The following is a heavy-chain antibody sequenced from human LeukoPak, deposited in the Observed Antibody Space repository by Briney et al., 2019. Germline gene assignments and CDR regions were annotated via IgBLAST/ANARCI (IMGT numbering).Heavy chain of an antibody. D-gene: IGHD3-10*02. CDR3: ANTGSLFGRFLDH. CDR1: AVSMNNYY. CDR2: MHPGGTT. Sequence: SETLSLTCSVFAVSMNNYYWTWIRQPPGKGLEWVANMHPGGTTKFYASPESRVTMSIDTTNKHFSLILRSITAADTTTFYCANTGSLFGRFLDHWGPGALVIVSS. J-gene: IGHJ4*02. V-gene: IGHV4-59*01.